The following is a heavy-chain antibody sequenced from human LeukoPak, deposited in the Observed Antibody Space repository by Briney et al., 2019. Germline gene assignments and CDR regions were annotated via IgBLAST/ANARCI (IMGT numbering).Heavy chain of an antibody. J-gene: IGHJ4*02. CDR3: AKTTTGYSSGRFPGWPVDY. Sequence: GGSPRLSCAASGFTFSSYAMYWVRQAPGKGLEWVSGIFGSGGSTHYADSVKGRFTISRDNSKNTVYLQMNSLRAEDTAVYYCAKTTTGYSSGRFPGWPVDYWGQGTLVTVSS. CDR2: IFGSGGST. V-gene: IGHV3-23*01. D-gene: IGHD6-19*01. CDR1: GFTFSSYA.